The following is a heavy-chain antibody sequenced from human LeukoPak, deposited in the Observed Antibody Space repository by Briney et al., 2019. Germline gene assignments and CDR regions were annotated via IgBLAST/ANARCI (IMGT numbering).Heavy chain of an antibody. CDR2: IWYDGSNK. J-gene: IGHJ2*01. Sequence: GSLRLSCAASGFTFSSYAMHWVRQAPGKGLEWVAVIWYDGSNKYYADSVKGRFTISRDSSKNTLFLHMNTLRAEDTAIYYCAKDRTVGASYWYFDLWGRGTLVTVSS. CDR3: AKDRTVGASYWYFDL. V-gene: IGHV3-33*06. D-gene: IGHD1-26*01. CDR1: GFTFSSYA.